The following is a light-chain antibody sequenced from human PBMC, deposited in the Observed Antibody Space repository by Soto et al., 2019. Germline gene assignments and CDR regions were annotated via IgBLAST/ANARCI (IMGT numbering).Light chain of an antibody. V-gene: IGKV1-5*03. CDR2: KAS. CDR1: QSISSW. J-gene: IGKJ1*01. Sequence: DSTMTQSRSTLSAYVRDRVPIPCRASQSISSWLAWYQQKPEKAPKLLIYKASSLESGVPSRFSGSGSGTEFTLTISSLQPDDFATYYCQQYNSYSWTSGQGTKV. CDR3: QQYNSYSWT.